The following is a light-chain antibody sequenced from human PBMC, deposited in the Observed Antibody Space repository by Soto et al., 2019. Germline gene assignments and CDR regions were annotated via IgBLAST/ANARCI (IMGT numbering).Light chain of an antibody. CDR3: QQYVTSPWA. Sequence: EIVLTQSPGTLSLSPGERATLSCRASQSVSSSFLAWYQQKPGQAPRLLIYGASNGATGIPDRFSGSGSGTDFTLTISRLEPEDFAVYYCQQYVTSPWAFGQGTKVAIE. J-gene: IGKJ1*01. CDR2: GAS. CDR1: QSVSSSF. V-gene: IGKV3-20*01.